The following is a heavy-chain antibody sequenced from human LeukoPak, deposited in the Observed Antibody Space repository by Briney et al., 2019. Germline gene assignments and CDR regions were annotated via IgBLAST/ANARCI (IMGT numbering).Heavy chain of an antibody. D-gene: IGHD6-19*01. CDR3: ARDRLGWGHCFWFDP. Sequence: SETLSLTCTVSGGSISSYYWSWIRQPPGKGLEWIGYIYYSGSTNYNPSLKSRVTISVDTSKNQFSLKLSSVTAADTAVYYCARDRLGWGHCFWFDPWGQGTLATVSS. CDR1: GGSISSYY. J-gene: IGHJ5*02. CDR2: IYYSGST. V-gene: IGHV4-59*01.